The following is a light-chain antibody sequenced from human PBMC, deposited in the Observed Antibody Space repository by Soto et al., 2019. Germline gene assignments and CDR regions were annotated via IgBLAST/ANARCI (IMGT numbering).Light chain of an antibody. Sequence: EIVLTQSPGTLYLSPGERDTLSCRASQSVGSSYLAWYQQKPGQGTRLLNDGASSRGTGVPDMFSGSGSGTDLPLTISRLEPEDCAVYYFQQVGGSLTFGGGTKVEIK. V-gene: IGKV3-20*01. CDR2: GAS. CDR1: QSVGSSY. J-gene: IGKJ4*01. CDR3: QQVGGSLT.